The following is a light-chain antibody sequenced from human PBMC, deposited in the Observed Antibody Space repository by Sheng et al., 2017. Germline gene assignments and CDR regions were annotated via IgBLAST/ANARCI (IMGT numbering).Light chain of an antibody. J-gene: IGLJ3*02. CDR1: SSDVGGYDA. Sequence: QSALTRPASVSGSPGQSITISCTGTSSDVGGYDAVSWYQQHPAKGPKLIIYEVNKRPLGVSNRFSGSKSGNTASLTISGLQAEDEADYYCCSYAGDDTHWLFGGGTKLTVL. CDR3: CSYAGDDTHWL. CDR2: EVN. V-gene: IGLV2-23*02.